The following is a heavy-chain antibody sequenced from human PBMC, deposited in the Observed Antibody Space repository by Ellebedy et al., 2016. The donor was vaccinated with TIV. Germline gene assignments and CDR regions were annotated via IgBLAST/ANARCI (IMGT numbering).Heavy chain of an antibody. CDR2: ISKNSGSV. CDR1: GFKFGDYY. V-gene: IGHV3-9*01. Sequence: SLKISCAASGFKFGDYYMYWVRQAPGKGLEWVSGISKNSGSVGYADPVKGRFTISRDNAKNTLYLQMNSLRAEDTAVYYCARAGSSGWEAYFDLWGRGTLVTVSS. CDR3: ARAGSSGWEAYFDL. D-gene: IGHD6-19*01. J-gene: IGHJ2*01.